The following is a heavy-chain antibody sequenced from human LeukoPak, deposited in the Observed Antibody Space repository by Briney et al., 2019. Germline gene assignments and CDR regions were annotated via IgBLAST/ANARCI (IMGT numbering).Heavy chain of an antibody. J-gene: IGHJ5*02. Sequence: GGSLRLSCAASEFTFSNYAMNWVRQAPGKGLEWVSAISGSSVYIYYADSVKGRFTISRDNAKNSLFLQMNSLRAEDTAVYYCARGLGSSNYDVGNLWGRGTLITVSS. CDR2: ISGSSVYI. V-gene: IGHV3-21*01. CDR1: EFTFSNYA. CDR3: ARGLGSSNYDVGNL. D-gene: IGHD3-10*02.